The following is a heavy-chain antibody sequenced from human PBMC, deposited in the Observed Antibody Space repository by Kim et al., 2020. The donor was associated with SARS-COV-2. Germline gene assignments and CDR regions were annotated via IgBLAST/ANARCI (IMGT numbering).Heavy chain of an antibody. V-gene: IGHV3-74*01. D-gene: IGHD2-15*01. Sequence: WGSLRLSCAASGFTFSTYWMYWVRQAPEKGLVWVSRINSDGTNTTYADSVKGRFTISRDNAKNTLYLQMNSLRADDTAVYYCVRGIDCSGGTCYGGRWFDPWGQGTLVIVSS. CDR1: GFTFSTYW. CDR2: INSDGTNT. J-gene: IGHJ5*02. CDR3: VRGIDCSGGTCYGGRWFDP.